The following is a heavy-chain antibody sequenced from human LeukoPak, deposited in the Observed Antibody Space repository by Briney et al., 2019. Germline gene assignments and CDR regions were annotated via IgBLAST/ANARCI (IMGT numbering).Heavy chain of an antibody. J-gene: IGHJ4*02. D-gene: IGHD1-1*01. CDR2: IYSGGST. V-gene: IGHV3-66*01. CDR3: ARDVELDY. CDR1: GFTFSSYE. Sequence: GGSLRLSCAASGFTFSSYEMNWVRQAPGKGLEWVSVIYSGGSTYYADSVKGRFTISRDNSKNTLYLQMNSLRAEDTAVYYCARDVELDYWGQGTLVTVSS.